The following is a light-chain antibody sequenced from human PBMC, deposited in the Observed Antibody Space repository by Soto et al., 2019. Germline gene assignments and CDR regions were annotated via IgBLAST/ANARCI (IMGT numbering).Light chain of an antibody. J-gene: IGLJ1*01. CDR2: EVT. CDR3: SSYAGSNNLV. V-gene: IGLV2-8*01. Sequence: QSALTQPPSASGSPGQSVTISCTGTSSDVGGYNYVSWYQQHPGKAPKLMIYEVTKRPSGVPDRFSASKSGNTASLTVSGLQAEDEADYYCSSYAGSNNLVFGTGTKLTVL. CDR1: SSDVGGYNY.